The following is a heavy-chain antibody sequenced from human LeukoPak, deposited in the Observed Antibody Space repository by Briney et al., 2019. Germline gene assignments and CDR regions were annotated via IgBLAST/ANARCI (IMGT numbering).Heavy chain of an antibody. CDR2: ISGVGDAT. V-gene: IGHV3-23*01. CDR3: AKDDAWLRFGE. J-gene: IGHJ4*02. Sequence: PGGSLRLSCAASDFSFITYAMSWVRQAPGKGLEWVSTISGVGDATYYADSVKGRFTISRDNSKNTLYLEVISLTAEDTAVYYCAKDDAWLRFGEWSQGTLVTVSS. CDR1: DFSFITYA. D-gene: IGHD3-10*01.